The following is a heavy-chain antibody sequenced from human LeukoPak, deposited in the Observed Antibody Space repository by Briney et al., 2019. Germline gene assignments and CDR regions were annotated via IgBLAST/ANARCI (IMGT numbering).Heavy chain of an antibody. D-gene: IGHD3-10*01. Sequence: ASVKVSCKASGGTFSSYAISWVRQAPGQGLEWMGGIIPIFGTANYAQKFQGRVTITADESTSTAYMELSSLRSEDTAVYYCARGSADYYYHGMDVWGQGTTVTISS. CDR1: GGTFSSYA. CDR3: ARGSADYYYHGMDV. V-gene: IGHV1-69*13. J-gene: IGHJ6*02. CDR2: IIPIFGTA.